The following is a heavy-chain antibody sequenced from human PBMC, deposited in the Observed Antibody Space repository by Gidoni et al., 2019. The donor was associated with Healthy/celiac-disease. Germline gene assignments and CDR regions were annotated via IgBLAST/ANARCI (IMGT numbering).Heavy chain of an antibody. D-gene: IGHD2-15*01. J-gene: IGHJ6*02. CDR3: ARDDGGVVVAATLYPYYYYGMDV. CDR1: GGTFSSYA. V-gene: IGHV1-69*06. Sequence: QVQLVQSGAEVKKPGSSVKVSCKASGGTFSSYAISWVRQAPGQGLEWRGGIIPIFGTANDAQKVQGRVTITADKSTSTAYMELSSLRSEDTAVYYCARDDGGVVVAATLYPYYYYGMDVWGQGTTVTVSS. CDR2: IIPIFGTA.